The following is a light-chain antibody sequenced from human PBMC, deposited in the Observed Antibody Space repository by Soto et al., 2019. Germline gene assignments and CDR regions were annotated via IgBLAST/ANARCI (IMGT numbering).Light chain of an antibody. Sequence: EVVLTQSPATLSVSPGDRATLSCRASQSVSRNLAWYQQKPGQAPRLLIYGASTRATGVPARFSGSGSGTEFTLSISSLQSEDFAVYYCQQYAGSPRTFGQGTTVEIK. J-gene: IGKJ1*01. CDR2: GAS. CDR1: QSVSRN. V-gene: IGKV3-15*01. CDR3: QQYAGSPRT.